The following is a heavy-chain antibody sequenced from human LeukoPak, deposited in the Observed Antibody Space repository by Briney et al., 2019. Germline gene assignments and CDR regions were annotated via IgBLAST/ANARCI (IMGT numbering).Heavy chain of an antibody. Sequence: GASVKVSCKASGYTFTSYDINRVRQATGQGLEWMGWMNPNSGNTGFAQKFQGRVTLTRNTSMNTAYMELSSLTSDDTAVYYCAGRRGGSNYWYSDYWGQGTLVTVSS. J-gene: IGHJ4*02. D-gene: IGHD1-26*01. CDR2: MNPNSGNT. V-gene: IGHV1-8*01. CDR3: AGRRGGSNYWYSDY. CDR1: GYTFTSYD.